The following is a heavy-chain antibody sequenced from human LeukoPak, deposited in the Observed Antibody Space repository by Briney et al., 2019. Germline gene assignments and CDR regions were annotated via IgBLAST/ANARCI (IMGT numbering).Heavy chain of an antibody. D-gene: IGHD6-13*01. J-gene: IGHJ1*01. CDR1: GFTVSSSY. Sequence: PGGSLRLSCAASGFTVSSSYMNWVRQAPGKGLEWVSAISGSGGSTYYADSVKGRFTISRDNSKNTLYLQMNSLRAEDTAVYYCAKGRPYGSSFTDFQHWGQGTLVTVSS. V-gene: IGHV3-23*01. CDR2: ISGSGGST. CDR3: AKGRPYGSSFTDFQH.